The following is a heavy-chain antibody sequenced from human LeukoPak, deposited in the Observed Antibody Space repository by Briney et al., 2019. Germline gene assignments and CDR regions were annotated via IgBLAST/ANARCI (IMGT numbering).Heavy chain of an antibody. CDR2: IYYSGCT. J-gene: IGHJ5*02. V-gene: IGHV4-39*07. CDR3: ASLPVDPTMNWFDP. CDR1: GGSFSSSSYY. Sequence: SETLSLTCTVSGGSFSSSSYYWGRIPQAPGKGRVSIGSIYYSGCTYYSPSHKSRVTIPVDTSKNQFSLKLSSETAADTAVYYCASLPVDPTMNWFDPWGQGTLVTVSS. D-gene: IGHD2-21*01.